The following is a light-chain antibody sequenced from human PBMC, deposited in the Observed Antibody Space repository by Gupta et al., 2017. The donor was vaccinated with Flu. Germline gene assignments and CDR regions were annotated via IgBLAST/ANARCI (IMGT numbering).Light chain of an antibody. Sequence: EIVLTQSPATLSLSPGERATLPCRASQSVSSYLAWYQQKPGQAPRLLIYDASNRATGIPARFSGRGSGTDFTLTITSVEAEDAAVYYCQKRSNWPLTFGGGTKVEIK. J-gene: IGKJ4*01. V-gene: IGKV3-11*01. CDR1: QSVSSY. CDR2: DAS. CDR3: QKRSNWPLT.